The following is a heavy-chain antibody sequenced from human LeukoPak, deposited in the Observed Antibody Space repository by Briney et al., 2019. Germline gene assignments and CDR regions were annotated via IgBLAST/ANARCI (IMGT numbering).Heavy chain of an antibody. CDR2: IYTSGST. CDR3: ARSTGTTVFSMGVRNYYYYMDV. D-gene: IGHD4-11*01. CDR1: GGSISGYY. J-gene: IGHJ6*03. V-gene: IGHV4-4*07. Sequence: PSETLSLTCTVSGGSISGYYWSWIRQPAGKGLEWIGRIYTSGSTNYNPSLKSRVTMSVDTSKNQFSLKLSSVTAADTAVYYCARSTGTTVFSMGVRNYYYYMDVWGKGTTVTVSS.